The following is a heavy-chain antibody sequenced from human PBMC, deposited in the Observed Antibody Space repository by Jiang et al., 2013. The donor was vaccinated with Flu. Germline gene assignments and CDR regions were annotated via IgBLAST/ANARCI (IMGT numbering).Heavy chain of an antibody. D-gene: IGHD1-26*01. CDR2: ISGSGGST. CDR1: GFTFSNYG. V-gene: IGHV3-23*01. Sequence: GGSLRLSCATSGFTFSNYGMTWVRQAPGKGLEWVSAISGSGGSTYYADSVKGRFTISRDNSKNTMYMQMNSLRAEDTAVYFCAKDRAVGSTSDLDYWGQGTLVTVSS. J-gene: IGHJ4*02. CDR3: AKDRAVGSTSDLDY.